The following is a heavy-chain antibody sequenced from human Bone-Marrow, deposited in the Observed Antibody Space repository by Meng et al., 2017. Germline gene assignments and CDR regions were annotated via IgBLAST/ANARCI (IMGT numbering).Heavy chain of an antibody. CDR1: GFTFSDYY. CDR3: GKQYSGSYEY. D-gene: IGHD1-26*01. J-gene: IGHJ4*02. CDR2: ISSSGSTI. Sequence: GELVGFGGGLVKPGGPLRLSCAASGFTFSDYYMSWIRQAPGKGLEWVSYISSSGSTIYYADSVKGRFTISRDNAKNSLYLQMNSLRAEDTAIYYCGKQYSGSYEYWGQGTLVTVSS. V-gene: IGHV3-11*01.